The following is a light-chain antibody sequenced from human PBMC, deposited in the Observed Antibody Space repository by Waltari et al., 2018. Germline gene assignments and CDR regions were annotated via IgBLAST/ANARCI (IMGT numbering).Light chain of an antibody. J-gene: IGKJ5*01. CDR3: QQYGYLPIT. CDR1: QSVYGDF. V-gene: IGKV3-20*01. CDR2: GAS. Sequence: EIVLTQSPGTLSLSPGERATVSCRASQSVYGDFLAWYQQKVGQAPRLLIYGASNRATGIPDRFSGSGSVTDFTLTISRLEPEDFAVYHCQQYGYLPITFGQGTRLEIK.